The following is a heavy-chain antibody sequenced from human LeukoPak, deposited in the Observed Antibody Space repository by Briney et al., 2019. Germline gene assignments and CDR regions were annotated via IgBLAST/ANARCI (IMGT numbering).Heavy chain of an antibody. J-gene: IGHJ4*02. CDR3: AREMIDIVVVVAATRVYYFDY. CDR1: GGTFSSYA. CDR2: IIPILGIA. D-gene: IGHD2-15*01. V-gene: IGHV1-69*04. Sequence: SVKLSCKASGGTFSSYAISWVRQAPGQGLEWMGRIIPILGIANYAQKFQGRVTTTADKSTSTAYTELSSLRSEDTAVYYCAREMIDIVVVVAATRVYYFDYWGQGTLVTVSS.